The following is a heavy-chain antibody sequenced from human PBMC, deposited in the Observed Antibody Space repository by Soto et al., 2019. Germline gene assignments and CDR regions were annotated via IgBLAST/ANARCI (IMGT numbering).Heavy chain of an antibody. D-gene: IGHD3-16*01. CDR2: IYYSGST. CDR1: GGSISSYY. CDR3: ARSPGGYFDY. J-gene: IGHJ4*02. Sequence: PSETLSLTCTVSGGSISSYYWSWIRQPPGKGLEWIGYIYYSGSTNYNPSLKSRVTISVDTSKNQFSLKLSSVTAADTAVYYCARSPGGYFDYWGQGTMVTVYS. V-gene: IGHV4-59*01.